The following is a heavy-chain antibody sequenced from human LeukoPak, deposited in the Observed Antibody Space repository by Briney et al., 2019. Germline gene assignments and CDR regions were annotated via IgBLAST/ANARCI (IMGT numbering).Heavy chain of an antibody. D-gene: IGHD6-13*01. J-gene: IGHJ4*02. CDR2: ISGSGGST. CDR1: GFTFSSYA. CDR3: AKGRTSGSSWPFDY. V-gene: IGHV3-23*01. Sequence: GGSLRLSCAASGFTFSSYAMSWVRQAPGKGLEWVSAISGSGGSTYHADSVKGRLTISRDNSKNTLYLQMNSLRAEDTAVYYCAKGRTSGSSWPFDYWGQGTLVTVSS.